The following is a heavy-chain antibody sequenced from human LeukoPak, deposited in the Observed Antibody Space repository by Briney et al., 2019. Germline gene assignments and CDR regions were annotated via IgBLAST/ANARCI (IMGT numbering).Heavy chain of an antibody. V-gene: IGHV1-69*05. Sequence: SVKVSCKASGGTFSSYAISWVRQAPGQWLEWMGGIIPIFGTANYAQKFQGRVTITTDESTSTAYMELSSLRSEDTAVYYCAREVRARWEPYYFDYWGQGTLVTVSS. CDR2: IIPIFGTA. CDR3: AREVRARWEPYYFDY. D-gene: IGHD1-26*01. J-gene: IGHJ4*02. CDR1: GGTFSSYA.